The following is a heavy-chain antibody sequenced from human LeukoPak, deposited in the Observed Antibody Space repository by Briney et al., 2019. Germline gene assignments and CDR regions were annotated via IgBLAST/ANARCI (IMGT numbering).Heavy chain of an antibody. CDR2: ISPSGNT. CDR3: ARRVRSADYRLDY. V-gene: IGHV4-34*01. CDR1: GGSFSGYY. Sequence: SETLSLTCAVYGGSFSGYYWSWIRQPPGKSLEWVGEISPSGNTQYNPSLKSRVTISLDASKSQFYLKLNSVTAADTAVYYCARRVRSADYRLDYWGQGTLVTVSS. J-gene: IGHJ4*02. D-gene: IGHD4-11*01.